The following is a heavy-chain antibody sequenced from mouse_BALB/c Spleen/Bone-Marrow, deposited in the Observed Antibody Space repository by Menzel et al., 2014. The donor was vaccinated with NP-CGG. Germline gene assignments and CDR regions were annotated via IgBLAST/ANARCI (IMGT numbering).Heavy chain of an antibody. V-gene: IGHV3-8*02. Sequence: VQLKQSGPSLVKPSQTLSLTCSVTGDSITSGYWNRIRKFPGNKLEYMGYISYSGSTYYNPSLKSRISITRDTSKNQYYLQLNSVTTEDTDTYYCATYDGYSFPYWGQGTLVTVSA. CDR3: ATYDGYSFPY. D-gene: IGHD2-3*01. CDR2: ISYSGST. J-gene: IGHJ3*01. CDR1: GDSITSGY.